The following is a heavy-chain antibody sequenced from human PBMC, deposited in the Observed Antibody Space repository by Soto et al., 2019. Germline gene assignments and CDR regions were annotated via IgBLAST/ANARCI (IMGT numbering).Heavy chain of an antibody. Sequence: EVQLLESGGGLVQPGGSLRLSCAASGFTFSSYAMSWVRQAPGKGLEWVSAISGSGGSTYYADSVKGRFTISRDNSKNTLYLQMNSLRAEDTAVYYCAKDPFSGYDPSDAFDIWGQGTMVTVSS. CDR1: GFTFSSYA. V-gene: IGHV3-23*01. CDR2: ISGSGGST. CDR3: AKDPFSGYDPSDAFDI. J-gene: IGHJ3*02. D-gene: IGHD5-12*01.